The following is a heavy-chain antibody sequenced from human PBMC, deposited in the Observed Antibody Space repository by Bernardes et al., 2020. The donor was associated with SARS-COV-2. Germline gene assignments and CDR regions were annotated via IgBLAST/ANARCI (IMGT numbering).Heavy chain of an antibody. J-gene: IGHJ4*02. Sequence: GVSLRLSCAASGFTFSTFWMTWVRQAPGKGLEWVANINQDGSDKYYVDSVKGRFTISRDNAKNSLFMQMNTLRAEDTAVYYCARIYSTSSFDFDHWGQGTLVTVSS. D-gene: IGHD6-6*01. CDR3: ARIYSTSSFDFDH. CDR1: GFTFSTFW. V-gene: IGHV3-7*01. CDR2: INQDGSDK.